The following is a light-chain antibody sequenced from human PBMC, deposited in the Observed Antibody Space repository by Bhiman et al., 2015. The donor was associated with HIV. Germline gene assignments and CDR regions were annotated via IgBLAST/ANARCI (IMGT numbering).Light chain of an antibody. Sequence: QSALTQPRSVSGSPGQSVTISCTATSSDVGGYNYVSWYQQHPGKAPKLMIYDVTKRPSGVSNRFSGSKSGNTASLTISGLQAEDEADYYCCSYAGSSPWVFGGGTKLTVL. J-gene: IGLJ3*02. V-gene: IGLV2-11*01. CDR1: SSDVGGYNY. CDR3: CSYAGSSPWV. CDR2: DVT.